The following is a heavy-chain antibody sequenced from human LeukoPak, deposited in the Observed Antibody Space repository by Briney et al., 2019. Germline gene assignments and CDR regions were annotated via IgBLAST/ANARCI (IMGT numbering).Heavy chain of an antibody. CDR1: GGSFSDYY. J-gene: IGHJ4*02. D-gene: IGHD6-13*01. CDR2: INHSGST. V-gene: IGHV4-34*01. CDR3: ATAGSWQGALDY. Sequence: PPETLSLTCGVYGGSFSDYYWSWIRQPPGKGLEWIGEINHSGSTNYNPSLKSRLNISLDTSKHHFSLKLTSVTAADTAMYYYATAGSWQGALDYWGQGTLVTVSS.